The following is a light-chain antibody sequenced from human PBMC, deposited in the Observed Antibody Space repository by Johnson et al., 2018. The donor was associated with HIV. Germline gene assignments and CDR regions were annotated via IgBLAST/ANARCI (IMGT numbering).Light chain of an antibody. CDR1: SSNIGNNY. J-gene: IGLJ1*01. CDR2: ENN. CDR3: ASWGRSLTVGTV. V-gene: IGLV1-51*02. Sequence: QSVLSQPPSVSAAPGQKVTISCSGSSSNIGNNYVSWYQQLPGTAPKLLIYENNKRPSGIPDRFSGSKSGTSATLDITGLQTGDEADYYCASWGRSLTVGTVFGPGTRVTVL.